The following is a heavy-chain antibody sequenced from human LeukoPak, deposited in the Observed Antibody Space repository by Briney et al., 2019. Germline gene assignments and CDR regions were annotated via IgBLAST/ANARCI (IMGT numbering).Heavy chain of an antibody. CDR2: IHYSGST. D-gene: IGHD4-23*01. J-gene: IGHJ5*02. Sequence: SETLSLTCTVSGASVSSNYWNWIRQPPGKGLEWIAYIHYSGSTNYNPSLRSRVAMSVDTSKNQFSLRLRSVTATDTAVYYCAGNSASSSGNEPSWGQGTLVTVSS. CDR3: AGNSASSSGNEPS. V-gene: IGHV4-59*08. CDR1: GASVSSNY.